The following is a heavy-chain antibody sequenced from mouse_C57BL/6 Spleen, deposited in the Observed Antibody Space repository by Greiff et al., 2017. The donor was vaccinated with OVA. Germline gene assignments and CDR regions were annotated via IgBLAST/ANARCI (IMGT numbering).Heavy chain of an antibody. CDR3: ARSGVYGYDYYAMDY. J-gene: IGHJ4*01. CDR2: IDPSDSYT. Sequence: QVQLQQPGAELVMPGASVKLSCKASGYTFTSYWMHWVKQRPGQGLEWIGEIDPSDSYTNYNQKFKGKSTLTVDKSSSTAYMQLSSLTSEDSAVYYCARSGVYGYDYYAMDYWGQGTSVTVSS. V-gene: IGHV1-69*01. CDR1: GYTFTSYW. D-gene: IGHD2-2*01.